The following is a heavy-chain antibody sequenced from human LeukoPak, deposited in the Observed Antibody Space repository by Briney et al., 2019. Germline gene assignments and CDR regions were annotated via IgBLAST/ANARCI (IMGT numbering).Heavy chain of an antibody. CDR3: ARENIEQWPAFDY. V-gene: IGHV1-2*02. Sequence: ASVKVSCKASGYTFTGYYMHWVRQAPGQGPEWMGWINGNSGGTKYAQKFEGRVTMTSDTSTSTVQMDLGTLRSDDTAVYYCARENIEQWPAFDYWGQGTPVTVSS. D-gene: IGHD1/OR15-1a*01. J-gene: IGHJ4*02. CDR1: GYTFTGYY. CDR2: INGNSGGT.